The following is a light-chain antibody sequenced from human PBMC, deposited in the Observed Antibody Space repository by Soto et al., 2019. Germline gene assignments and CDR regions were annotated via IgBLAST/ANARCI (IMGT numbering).Light chain of an antibody. J-gene: IGKJ4*01. V-gene: IGKV3-11*01. CDR1: QSVSSS. Sequence: EIVLTQSPATLSLSPGERATLSCRASQSVSSSLAWYQQKPGQAPRLLIYDASNRATGIPARFSGSGSGTDFTPTINSLEPEDYAVYYCQQRKDWPLTFGGGTKVEI. CDR2: DAS. CDR3: QQRKDWPLT.